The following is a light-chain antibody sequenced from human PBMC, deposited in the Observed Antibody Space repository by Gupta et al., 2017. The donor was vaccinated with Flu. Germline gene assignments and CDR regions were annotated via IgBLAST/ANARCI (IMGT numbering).Light chain of an antibody. Sequence: RVTISCSGASSNIGSNYSSWYQQPPQSDPNLRSYWNNRRRSGVPDRFSGSKDATSASVNIIWVRSEVEADDYYDDYDDSRSGWVFGGGTKLTVL. J-gene: IGLJ3*02. CDR3: DDYDDSRSGWV. CDR1: SSNIGSNY. V-gene: IGLV1-47*01. CDR2: WNN.